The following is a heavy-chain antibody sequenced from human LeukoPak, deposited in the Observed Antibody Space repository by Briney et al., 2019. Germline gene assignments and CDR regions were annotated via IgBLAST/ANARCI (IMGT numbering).Heavy chain of an antibody. D-gene: IGHD5-12*01. CDR3: VRRYGGYDY. CDR2: ISSNGGTT. CDR1: GFTFSSYA. V-gene: IGHV3-64D*09. J-gene: IGHJ4*02. Sequence: GGSLRLSCSASGFTFSSYAMHWVRQAAGKELEYVSAISSNGGTTYYADSVKGRFTISRDNSKNTLYLQMSSLRVEDTAMYYCVRRYGGYDYWGQGTLVTVSS.